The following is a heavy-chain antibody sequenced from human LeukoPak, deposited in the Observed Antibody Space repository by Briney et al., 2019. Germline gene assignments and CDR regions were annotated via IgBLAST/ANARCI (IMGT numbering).Heavy chain of an antibody. J-gene: IGHJ6*03. Sequence: PGGSLRLSXAASGFTFSDYYMSWIRQAPGKGVEWVSCISSSGSTIYYADSVKGRFTISRDNAKNSLYLQMNSLRAEDTAVYYCARPRRDYINRDYYYYYMDVWGKGTTVTVPS. CDR2: ISSSGSTI. CDR3: ARPRRDYINRDYYYYYMDV. CDR1: GFTFSDYY. D-gene: IGHD4-11*01. V-gene: IGHV3-11*04.